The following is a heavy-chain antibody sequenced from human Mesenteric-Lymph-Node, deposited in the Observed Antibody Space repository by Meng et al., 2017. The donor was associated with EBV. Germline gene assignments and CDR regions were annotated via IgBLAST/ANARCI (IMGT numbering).Heavy chain of an antibody. J-gene: IGHJ5*02. CDR2: IFFTGST. D-gene: IGHD4-11*01. Sequence: ERGPGLLKLSKTLSLTCTVSGVSVSSGNNYWSWIRQSPGRGLEWIGNIFFTGSTFYNPALKSRVTISGDTSKNQFSLKLTSVTAADTAVYYCAREGTTVTRWFDPWGPGTLVTVSS. CDR3: AREGTTVTRWFDP. V-gene: IGHV4-61*01. CDR1: GVSVSSGNNY.